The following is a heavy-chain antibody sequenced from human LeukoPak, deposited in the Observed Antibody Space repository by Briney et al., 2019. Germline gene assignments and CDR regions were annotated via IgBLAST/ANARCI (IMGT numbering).Heavy chain of an antibody. J-gene: IGHJ5*02. CDR2: IGTAGDT. Sequence: PGGSLRLSCAASGFTFSSYDMHWVRQATGKGLEWVSAIGTAGDTYYPGSVKGRFTISRENAKNSLYLQMNGLRAGDTAVYYCARGVYSSSWYEYWFDPWGQGTLVTVSS. CDR3: ARGVYSSSWYEYWFDP. D-gene: IGHD6-13*01. V-gene: IGHV3-13*04. CDR1: GFTFSSYD.